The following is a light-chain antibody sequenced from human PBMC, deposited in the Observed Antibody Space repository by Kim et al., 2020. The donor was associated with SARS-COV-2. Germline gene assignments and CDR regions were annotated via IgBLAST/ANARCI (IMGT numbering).Light chain of an antibody. V-gene: IGKV1-39*01. Sequence: ASVGDRITSTCRASQSIDSYLNWYQQKSGRAPEVLIYAASTLQSGVPSRFSGSGSGTEFTLTISSLQPEDVATYSCQQSYGTPWTFGQGTKVDIK. CDR1: QSIDSY. CDR3: QQSYGTPWT. J-gene: IGKJ1*01. CDR2: AAS.